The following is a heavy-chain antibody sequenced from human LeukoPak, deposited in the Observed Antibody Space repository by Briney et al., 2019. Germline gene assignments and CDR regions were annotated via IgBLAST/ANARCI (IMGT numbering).Heavy chain of an antibody. D-gene: IGHD3-3*01. Sequence: SVKVSCKASGGTFSSYAISWVRQAPGQGLEWMGGIIPIFGTANYAQKFQGRVTITADESTSTAYMELSSLRSEDTAVYYCAREGPLEWSKYYYYGMDVWGQGTTVTVSS. CDR2: IIPIFGTA. J-gene: IGHJ6*02. V-gene: IGHV1-69*13. CDR3: AREGPLEWSKYYYYGMDV. CDR1: GGTFSSYA.